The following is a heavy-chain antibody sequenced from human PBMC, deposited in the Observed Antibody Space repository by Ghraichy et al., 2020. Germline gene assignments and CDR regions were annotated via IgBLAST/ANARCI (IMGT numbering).Heavy chain of an antibody. CDR1: GASISSGDYY. Sequence: SETLSLTCTVSGASISSGDYYWSWIRQPPGKGLEWIGNIYYSGSTYYNPSLKTRITVSVDTSKNQVSLQLRSVTAADTAVYYCARVNERDCSNGVCRGLFDPWGQGTLVTVSS. CDR2: IYYSGST. CDR3: ARVNERDCSNGVCRGLFDP. V-gene: IGHV4-30-4*01. D-gene: IGHD2-8*01. J-gene: IGHJ5*02.